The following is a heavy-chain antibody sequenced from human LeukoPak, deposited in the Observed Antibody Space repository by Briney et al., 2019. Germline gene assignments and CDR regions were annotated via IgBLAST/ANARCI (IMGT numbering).Heavy chain of an antibody. D-gene: IGHD3-22*01. CDR1: GGSISSYY. Sequence: SETQSLTCTVSGGSISSYYWSWIRQPLGKGLEWIGYIYYSGSTNYNPSLKSRVTISVDTSKNQFSLKLSSVTAADTAMYYCARDSYDSSGNYRSFDYWGQGTQVTVSS. V-gene: IGHV4-59*01. CDR3: ARDSYDSSGNYRSFDY. J-gene: IGHJ4*02. CDR2: IYYSGST.